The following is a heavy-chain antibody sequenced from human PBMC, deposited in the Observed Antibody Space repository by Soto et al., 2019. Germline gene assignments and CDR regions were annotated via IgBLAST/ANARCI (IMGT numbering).Heavy chain of an antibody. Sequence: SETLSLPCTLSGASLSSISYYWGWIRQPPGKGLEWVGSIFFTGNIYYNPSLKSRVTISVDTSRNQFSLMVNSVTAADTAVYYCARGSVDTVDSSGFYEYWGQGTPVTAPQ. CDR3: ARGSVDTVDSSGFYEY. CDR1: GASLSSISYY. D-gene: IGHD3-22*01. V-gene: IGHV4-39*02. J-gene: IGHJ4*02. CDR2: IFFTGNI.